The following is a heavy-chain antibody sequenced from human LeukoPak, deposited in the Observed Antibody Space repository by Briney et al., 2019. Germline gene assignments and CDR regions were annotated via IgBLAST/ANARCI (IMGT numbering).Heavy chain of an antibody. Sequence: GGSLRLSCVASGFSFDDYVMHWVRQAPGKGLEWVSAISNGNTYYADSVRGRFTISRDDSKNMVYLQMNSLRDEDTALYYCVREAGYCASVCLKSNWFDPWGQGTLVTVSS. CDR2: ISNGNT. V-gene: IGHV3-23*01. CDR1: GFSFDDYV. CDR3: VREAGYCASVCLKSNWFDP. J-gene: IGHJ5*02. D-gene: IGHD2-21*02.